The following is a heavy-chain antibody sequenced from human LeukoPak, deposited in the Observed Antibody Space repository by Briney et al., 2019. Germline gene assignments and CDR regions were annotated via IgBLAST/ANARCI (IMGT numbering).Heavy chain of an antibody. J-gene: IGHJ4*02. Sequence: PGRSLRLSCAASGFTFSSYAMHWVRQAPGKGLEWVAVISYDGSNKYYADSVKGRFTISRDNSKNTLYLQMNSLRAEDTAVYYCAKDVLRRRYFDWLLSYFDYWGQGTLVTVSS. CDR2: ISYDGSNK. CDR3: AKDVLRRRYFDWLLSYFDY. CDR1: GFTFSSYA. V-gene: IGHV3-30-3*01. D-gene: IGHD3-9*01.